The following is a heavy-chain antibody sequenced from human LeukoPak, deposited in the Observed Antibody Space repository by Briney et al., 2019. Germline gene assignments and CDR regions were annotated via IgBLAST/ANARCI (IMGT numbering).Heavy chain of an antibody. CDR1: GFTFSSYA. CDR2: ISGSGGST. J-gene: IGHJ4*02. D-gene: IGHD4-17*01. Sequence: GGSLRLSCAASGFTFSSYAMSWVRQAPGKGLEWVSAISGSGGSTYYADSVKGRFTISRDNSKNTLYLQMNSLRAEDTAVYYCASGRGPYDYGDYGWFDYWGQGTLVTVSS. CDR3: ASGRGPYDYGDYGWFDY. V-gene: IGHV3-23*01.